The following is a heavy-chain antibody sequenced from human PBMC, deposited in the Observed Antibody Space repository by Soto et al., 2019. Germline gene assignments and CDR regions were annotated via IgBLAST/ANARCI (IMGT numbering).Heavy chain of an antibody. CDR2: IIPIFGTA. D-gene: IGHD4-17*01. J-gene: IGHJ2*01. Sequence: QVQLVQSGAEVKKPGSSVKVSCKASGGTFSSYAISWVRQAPGQGLEWMGGIIPIFGTANYAQKFQGRVKITADEATSTAYMELSSLRSEDTVVYYCARVTGVYDYGGNYNLGWYFDLWGRGTLVTVSS. CDR1: GGTFSSYA. V-gene: IGHV1-69*01. CDR3: ARVTGVYDYGGNYNLGWYFDL.